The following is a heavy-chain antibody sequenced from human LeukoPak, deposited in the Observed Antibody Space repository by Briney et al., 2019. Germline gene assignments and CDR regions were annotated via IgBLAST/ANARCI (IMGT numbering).Heavy chain of an antibody. Sequence: PGGSLRLSCAASGFTFSNAWMSWVRQAPGKGLECVSGMSGSGGSTYYADSVKGRFTISRDNSKNTLYLHMNSLRAEDTAVYYCANDPYCGGDCYFDYWGQGTLVTVSS. D-gene: IGHD2-21*02. CDR2: MSGSGGST. V-gene: IGHV3-23*01. CDR3: ANDPYCGGDCYFDY. J-gene: IGHJ4*02. CDR1: GFTFSNAW.